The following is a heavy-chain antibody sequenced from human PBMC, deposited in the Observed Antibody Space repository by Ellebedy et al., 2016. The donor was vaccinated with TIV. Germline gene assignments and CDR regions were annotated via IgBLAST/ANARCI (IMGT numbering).Heavy chain of an antibody. CDR3: ARHYIAARRGLDY. D-gene: IGHD6-6*01. J-gene: IGHJ4*02. CDR2: IYYSGST. CDR1: TFSSYA. V-gene: IGHV4-39*01. Sequence: TFSSYAVSWIRQPPGKGLEWIGSIYYSGSTYYNPSLKSRVTISVDTSKNQFSLKLSSVTAADTAVYYCARHYIAARRGLDYWGQGTLVTVSS.